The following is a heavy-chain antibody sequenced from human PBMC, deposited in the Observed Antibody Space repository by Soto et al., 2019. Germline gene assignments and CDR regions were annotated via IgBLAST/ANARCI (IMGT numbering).Heavy chain of an antibody. Sequence: QVQLVESGGGVVRPGRSLRLSCAASGFTFSTYGMNWVRQAPGKGLEWVAVIWNDGSNKYYADSVKGRFTISRDNSKNTLYLQMNSLRAEDTAVYYCARVEWGYGVRGVPDYWGQGTLVTVSS. D-gene: IGHD3-10*01. CDR3: ARVEWGYGVRGVPDY. V-gene: IGHV3-33*01. J-gene: IGHJ4*02. CDR1: GFTFSTYG. CDR2: IWNDGSNK.